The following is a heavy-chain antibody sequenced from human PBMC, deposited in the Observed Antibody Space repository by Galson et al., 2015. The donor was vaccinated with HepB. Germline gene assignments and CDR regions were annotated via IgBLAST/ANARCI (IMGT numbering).Heavy chain of an antibody. J-gene: IGHJ6*02. Sequence: SLRLSCAVSGFTFSSYRMSWVRQAPGKGLEWVANLKQDGSEKYYVESVKGRFIISRDNTENSLYLQMNSLRVEDTAVYYCARDVLGRWELVPYKYYGADGGGQGTTVTVSS. D-gene: IGHD4/OR15-4a*01. CDR2: LKQDGSEK. CDR1: GFTFSSYR. CDR3: ARDVLGRWELVPYKYYGADG. V-gene: IGHV3-7*01.